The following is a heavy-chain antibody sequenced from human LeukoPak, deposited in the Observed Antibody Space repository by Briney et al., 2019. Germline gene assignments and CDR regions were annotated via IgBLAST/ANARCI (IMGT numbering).Heavy chain of an antibody. CDR1: GYTFTSYD. Sequence: GSVKVSCKASGYTFTSYDINWVRQATGQGLEWMGWMNPNSGNTGYAQKFQGRVTMTRNTSISTAYMELSSLRSEDTAVYYCARARLERPRENEGFDYWGQGTLVTVSS. CDR3: ARARLERPRENEGFDY. CDR2: MNPNSGNT. D-gene: IGHD1-1*01. J-gene: IGHJ4*02. V-gene: IGHV1-8*01.